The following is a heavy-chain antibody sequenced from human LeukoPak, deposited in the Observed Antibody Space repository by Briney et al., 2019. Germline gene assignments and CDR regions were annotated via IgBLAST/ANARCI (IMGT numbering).Heavy chain of an antibody. Sequence: SETLSLTCAVSGYSISSGYYWGWIRQPPGKGLEWIGSIYHSGSTYYNPSLKSRVTISVDTSKNQFSLKLSSVTAADTAVYYCAKYDSSGPKDAFDIWGQGTMVT. CDR2: IYHSGST. D-gene: IGHD3-22*01. V-gene: IGHV4-38-2*01. CDR3: AKYDSSGPKDAFDI. J-gene: IGHJ3*02. CDR1: GYSISSGYY.